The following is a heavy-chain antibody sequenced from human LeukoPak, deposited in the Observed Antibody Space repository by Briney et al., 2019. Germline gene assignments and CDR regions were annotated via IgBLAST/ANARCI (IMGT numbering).Heavy chain of an antibody. CDR1: GFTFSTYT. Sequence: GGSLRLSCAASGFTFSTYTMHWVRQAPGKGLEWVAAISSDGIGRYSADSVKGRFTISRDNSKNALSLQMDSLRTEDTAVYYCARDGIAPAGIFEFDNWGQETLVTVSS. D-gene: IGHD6-13*01. J-gene: IGHJ4*02. V-gene: IGHV3-30-3*01. CDR3: ARDGIAPAGIFEFDN. CDR2: ISSDGIGR.